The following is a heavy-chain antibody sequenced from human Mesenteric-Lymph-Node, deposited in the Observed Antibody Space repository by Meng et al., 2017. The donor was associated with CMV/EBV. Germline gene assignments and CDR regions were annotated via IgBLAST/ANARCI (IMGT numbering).Heavy chain of an antibody. CDR2: ISHSGYT. CDR1: SGDYY. CDR3: VRVPARGSVTSSGSYWYFDL. D-gene: IGHD3-10*01. J-gene: IGHJ2*01. Sequence: SGDYYWSWIRQYAGKGLEWIGYISHSGYTFYNPSLKSRLTISVDTSQNQFSLKMSSVTAADTAVYYCVRVPARGSVTSSGSYWYFDLRGRGTLVTVSS. V-gene: IGHV4-31*02.